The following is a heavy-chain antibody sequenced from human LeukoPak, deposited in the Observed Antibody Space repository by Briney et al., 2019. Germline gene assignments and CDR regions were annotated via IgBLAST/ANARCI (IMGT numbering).Heavy chain of an antibody. CDR3: ARGSRRTVVVTTRYYYYMDV. D-gene: IGHD2-21*02. V-gene: IGHV4-34*01. CDR2: INHSGSS. J-gene: IGHJ6*03. CDR1: GGSFSGYY. Sequence: SSETLSLTCAVYGGSFSGYYWSWIRQSPGQGLEWIGEINHSGSSNYNPSLKSRVTISVDTSKNQFSLKMRSVTAADTAVYYCARGSRRTVVVTTRYYYYMDVWGKGTTVTVSS.